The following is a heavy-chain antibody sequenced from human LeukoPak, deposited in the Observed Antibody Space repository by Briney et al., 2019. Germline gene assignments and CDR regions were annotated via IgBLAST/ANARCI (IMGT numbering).Heavy chain of an antibody. CDR3: ASSPRLLWFDP. V-gene: IGHV3-23*01. Sequence: GGSLRLSCAASGFTFSSYAMSWVRHAPGQGLEWVSAISGSGSSTYYADSVKGRFTISRDNSKNTLYLQMNSLRAEDTAVYYCASSPRLLWFDPWGPGTLVTVSS. D-gene: IGHD3-3*01. CDR2: ISGSGSST. J-gene: IGHJ5*02. CDR1: GFTFSSYA.